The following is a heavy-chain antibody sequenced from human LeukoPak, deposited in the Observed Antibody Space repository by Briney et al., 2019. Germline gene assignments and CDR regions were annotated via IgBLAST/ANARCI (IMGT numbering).Heavy chain of an antibody. V-gene: IGHV1-2*02. J-gene: IGHJ4*02. CDR2: INPNSGGT. CDR1: EFTFTGYY. Sequence: GASVKVSCKASEFTFTGYYLHWVRQAPGQGLEWMGWINPNSGGTNFAQKFQGRVTMTRDTSISTAYMELSSLRSDDTAVYYCVRGIHFWSGHDYWGQGTLVTVSS. CDR3: VRGIHFWSGHDY. D-gene: IGHD3-3*02.